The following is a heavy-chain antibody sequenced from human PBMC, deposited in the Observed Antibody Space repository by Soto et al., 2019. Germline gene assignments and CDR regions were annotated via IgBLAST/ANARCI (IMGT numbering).Heavy chain of an antibody. CDR3: AMRGPIRDYYYDGIAV. V-gene: IGHV1-3*01. Sequence: ASVKVSCKASGYTFSSHATHFVRHAPGQRLEWMGWINGGNGDTKYSQKFQDRVTITRATSASTAYMELSSLRSEDTAVYYCAMRGPIRDYYYDGIAVWGQGTTVTVS. CDR1: GYTFSSHA. CDR2: INGGNGDT. D-gene: IGHD3-16*01. J-gene: IGHJ6*02.